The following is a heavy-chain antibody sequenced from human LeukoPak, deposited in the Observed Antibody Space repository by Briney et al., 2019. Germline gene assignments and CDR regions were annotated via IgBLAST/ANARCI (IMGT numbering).Heavy chain of an antibody. V-gene: IGHV1-2*02. J-gene: IGHJ5*02. CDR1: GYTFTGYY. CDR3: ARVGDSSGPWNWFDP. D-gene: IGHD3-22*01. Sequence: ASVKVSCKASGYTFTGYYMHWVRQSPGQGLEWMGWINPNSGGTNYAQKFQGRVTMTRDTSISTAYMELSRLRSDDTAVYYCARVGDSSGPWNWFDPWGQGTLVTVSS. CDR2: INPNSGGT.